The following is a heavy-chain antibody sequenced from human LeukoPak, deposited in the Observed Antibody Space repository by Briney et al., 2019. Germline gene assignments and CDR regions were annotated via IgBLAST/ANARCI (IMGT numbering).Heavy chain of an antibody. Sequence: SETLSLTCAVYGGSFSGYYWSWIRQPPGKGLEWIGEINHSGSTNYNPSLKSRVTISVDTSKNQFSPKLSSVTAADTAVYYCARGSSGYYYYYYGMDVWGQGTTVTVSS. V-gene: IGHV4-34*01. CDR1: GGSFSGYY. D-gene: IGHD3-22*01. CDR3: ARGSSGYYYYYYGMDV. J-gene: IGHJ6*02. CDR2: INHSGST.